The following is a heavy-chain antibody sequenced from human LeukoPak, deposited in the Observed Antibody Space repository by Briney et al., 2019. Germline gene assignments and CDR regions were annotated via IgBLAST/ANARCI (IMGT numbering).Heavy chain of an antibody. J-gene: IGHJ4*02. CDR3: ARSPNYKGYFDY. CDR2: ISSSSSYI. CDR1: GFTFSSYS. Sequence: GGSLRLSCAASGFTFSSYSMNWVRQAPGKGLEWVSSISSSSSYIYYADSVMGRFTISRDNAKNSLYLQMSSLRAEDTAVYYCARSPNYKGYFDYWGQGTLVTVSS. D-gene: IGHD3-10*01. V-gene: IGHV3-21*01.